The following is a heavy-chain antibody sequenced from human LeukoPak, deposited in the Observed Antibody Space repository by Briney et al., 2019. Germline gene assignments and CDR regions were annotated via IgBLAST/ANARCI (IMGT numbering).Heavy chain of an antibody. D-gene: IGHD6-19*01. CDR3: ARDRYSAVASPIDY. Sequence: PGGSLRLSCAASGFTFSSYWMSWVRQAPGKGLEWVSYISSSSSTIYYADSVKGRFTISRDNAKNSLYLQMNSLRAEDTAVYCCARDRYSAVASPIDYWGQGTLVTVSS. CDR2: ISSSSSTI. J-gene: IGHJ4*02. V-gene: IGHV3-48*01. CDR1: GFTFSSYW.